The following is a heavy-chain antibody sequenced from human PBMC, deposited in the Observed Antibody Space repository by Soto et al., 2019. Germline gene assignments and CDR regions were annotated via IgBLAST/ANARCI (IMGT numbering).Heavy chain of an antibody. Sequence: GGLLRLSCVAAGFNFSSSVMHWVRQAPGEGLEFVSGIPSNGGTTYYANSVKDRFTISRDNSKNTLYLHMGSLRAEDTAVYYCARAPYNWGQGTLVTVSS. J-gene: IGHJ4*02. CDR2: IPSNGGTT. CDR3: ARAPYN. V-gene: IGHV3-64*01. D-gene: IGHD5-18*01. CDR1: GFNFSSSV.